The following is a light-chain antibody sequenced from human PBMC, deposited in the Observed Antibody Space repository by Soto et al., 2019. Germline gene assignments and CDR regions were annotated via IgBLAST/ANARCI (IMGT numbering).Light chain of an antibody. CDR1: QSVSSN. V-gene: IGKV3-15*01. CDR3: QQYNKWPIT. Sequence: EIVMTQSPATLSVYPGERATLSCRASQSVSSNLAWYQQKPGQAPRLLIYGASTRATGIPARFSGSGSGTEFTLTIGSLQSEDFAVYYCQQYNKWPITFGQGTRLEI. J-gene: IGKJ5*01. CDR2: GAS.